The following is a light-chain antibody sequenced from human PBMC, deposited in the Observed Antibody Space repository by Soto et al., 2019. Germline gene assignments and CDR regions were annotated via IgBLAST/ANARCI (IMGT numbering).Light chain of an antibody. CDR2: GAS. CDR3: QQYAGPPTT. V-gene: IGKV3-20*01. J-gene: IGKJ5*01. CDR1: QTVSNNY. Sequence: EIVLTHSPGTLSLSPGDRAALSCSASQTVSNNYLAWCQQKPGQAPRVIMYGASRGATGIPDRFSGGGSGTDFTLTISRLEPEDFAVYFCQQYAGPPTTFGQGTRLENK.